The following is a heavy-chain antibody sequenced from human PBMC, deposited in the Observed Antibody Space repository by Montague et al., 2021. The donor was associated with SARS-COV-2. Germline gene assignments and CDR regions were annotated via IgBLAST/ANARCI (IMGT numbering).Heavy chain of an antibody. V-gene: IGHV2-70*01. D-gene: IGHD3-9*01. CDR1: GFSLSTSGMC. Sequence: PALVKPTQTLTLTCTFSGFSLSTSGMCVSWIRQPPGKALEWLALIDWDDDKYYSTSLKTRLTISKDTSKNQVVLTMTNMDPVDTATYDCARIRDYDILTGSYSGLDYWGQGTLVTVSS. CDR2: IDWDDDK. J-gene: IGHJ4*02. CDR3: ARIRDYDILTGSYSGLDY.